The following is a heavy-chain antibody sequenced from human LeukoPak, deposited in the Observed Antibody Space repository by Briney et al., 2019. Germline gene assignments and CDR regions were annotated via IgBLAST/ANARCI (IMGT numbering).Heavy chain of an antibody. CDR3: ARDFPFGSGSDY. V-gene: IGHV3-64*01. CDR1: GFTFSSYA. J-gene: IGHJ4*02. CDR2: ISSNGGST. D-gene: IGHD3-3*01. Sequence: PGGSLRLSCAASGFTFSSYAMHWVRQAPGKGLEYVSAISSNGGSTYYANSVKGRFTISRDNSKNTLYLQMGSLRAEDTAVYYCARDFPFGSGSDYWGQGTLVTVSS.